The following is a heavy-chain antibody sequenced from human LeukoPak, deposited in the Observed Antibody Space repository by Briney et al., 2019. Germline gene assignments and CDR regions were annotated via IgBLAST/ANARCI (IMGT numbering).Heavy chain of an antibody. CDR3: VGSSSWYFDY. CDR2: INSDGSST. CDR1: GFTFSSYW. J-gene: IGHJ4*02. D-gene: IGHD6-13*01. Sequence: PGGSLRLSCAASGFTFSSYWMHWVRQAPGKGLVWVSRINSDGSSTSYADSVKGRFTISRDDAKNTLYLQMNSLRAEDTAVYYCVGSSSWYFDYWGQGTLVTVSS. V-gene: IGHV3-74*01.